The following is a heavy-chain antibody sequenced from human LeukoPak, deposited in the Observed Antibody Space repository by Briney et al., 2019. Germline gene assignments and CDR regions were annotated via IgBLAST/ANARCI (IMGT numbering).Heavy chain of an antibody. Sequence: SQTLSLTCAISGDSVPSNSAAWSWVTPSPSRGLEWLGRTYYRSKWYYDYAVSVKSRITINPDTSKNQFSLQLNSVTPEDTAVYYCARGATAYFDYWGQGTLVTVSS. J-gene: IGHJ4*02. CDR1: GDSVPSNSAA. CDR2: TYYRSKWYY. D-gene: IGHD5-12*01. CDR3: ARGATAYFDY. V-gene: IGHV6-1*01.